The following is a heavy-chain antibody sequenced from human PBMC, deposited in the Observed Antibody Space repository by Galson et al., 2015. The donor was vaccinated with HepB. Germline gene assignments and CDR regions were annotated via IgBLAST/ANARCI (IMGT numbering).Heavy chain of an antibody. CDR2: IGTAGDT. CDR3: ARGTAYYDFWSGYKTSDAFDI. CDR1: GFTFSSYD. J-gene: IGHJ3*02. D-gene: IGHD3-3*01. V-gene: IGHV3-13*01. Sequence: SLRLSCAASGFTFSSYDMHWVRQATGKGLEWVSAIGTAGDTYYPGSVKGRFTISRENAKNSLYLQMNSLGAGDTAVYYCARGTAYYDFWSGYKTSDAFDIWGQGTMVTVSS.